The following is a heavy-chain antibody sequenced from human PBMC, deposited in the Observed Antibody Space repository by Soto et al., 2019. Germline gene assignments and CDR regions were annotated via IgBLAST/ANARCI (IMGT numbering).Heavy chain of an antibody. D-gene: IGHD3-10*01. CDR2: INHSGST. J-gene: IGHJ5*02. CDR1: GGSFSGYY. Sequence: SETLSLTCAVYGGSFSGYYWSWIRQPPGKGLEWIGEINHSGSTNYNPSLKSRVTISVNTSKNQFTLKLGSVTAADTAVYYCSISVTMVRGVIIRKKNWFDPWGQGTLVGVSS. V-gene: IGHV4-34*01. CDR3: SISVTMVRGVIIRKKNWFDP.